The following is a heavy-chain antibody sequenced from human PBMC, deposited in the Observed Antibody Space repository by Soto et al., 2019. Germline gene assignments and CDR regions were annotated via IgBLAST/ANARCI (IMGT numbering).Heavy chain of an antibody. CDR2: ISAFNGYT. CDR3: ARGRGVVVPAGIPDAFDV. J-gene: IGHJ3*01. V-gene: IGHV1-18*01. Sequence: QAQLVQSGGEVKRPGASVKVSCKASGYIFNKYGFNWVRQAPGQGLEWMGRISAFNGYTNFAQKFQGRVTLTTDTSTNTAYMELSILRSDATAIYYCARGRGVVVPAGIPDAFDVWGQGTMVTVSS. CDR1: GYIFNKYG. D-gene: IGHD2-2*01.